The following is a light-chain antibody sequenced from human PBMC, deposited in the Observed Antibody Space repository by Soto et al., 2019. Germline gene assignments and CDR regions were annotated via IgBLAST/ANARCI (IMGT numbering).Light chain of an antibody. V-gene: IGKV1-27*01. CDR2: AAS. Sequence: DIQMTQSPSSLSASVGDRVTITCRASQDISNYLAWYQQKPGKVPKILIYAASTLQSGVPRPFSGSGSGTDFTLTISSLQLEDVATYYCQKYDSGPYTSGPGTKVYIK. J-gene: IGKJ3*01. CDR3: QKYDSGPYT. CDR1: QDISNY.